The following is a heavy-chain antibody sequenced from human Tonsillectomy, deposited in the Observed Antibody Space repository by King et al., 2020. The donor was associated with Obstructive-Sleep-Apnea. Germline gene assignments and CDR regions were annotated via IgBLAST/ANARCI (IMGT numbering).Heavy chain of an antibody. Sequence: VQLVESGGGLVQPGGSLRLCCAASGFTFSSYWMSWVRQAPGGGLEWVANIKQDGSEKNYVDSVKGRFTISRDTAKNSLCLQMNSLRAEDTAVYYCARDRGYDSLTDHHSDDLDVWGQGTMVTVSS. CDR2: IKQDGSEK. J-gene: IGHJ3*01. CDR3: ARDRGYDSLTDHHSDDLDV. D-gene: IGHD3-9*01. V-gene: IGHV3-7*03. CDR1: GFTFSSYW.